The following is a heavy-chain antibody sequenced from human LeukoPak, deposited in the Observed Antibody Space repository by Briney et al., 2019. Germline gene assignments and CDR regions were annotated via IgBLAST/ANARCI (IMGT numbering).Heavy chain of an antibody. CDR3: TREDLAAVDY. CDR2: VRSKAYGGTT. J-gene: IGHJ4*02. V-gene: IGHV3-49*04. Sequence: GGSLRLSCAASGFTFTNYGMHWVRQAPGKGLEWVGFVRSKAYGGTTEYAASVKGRFTISRDDSKSIGYLQMNSLKTEDTAVYYCTREDLAAVDYWGQGTLVTVSS. D-gene: IGHD6-13*01. CDR1: GFTFTNYG.